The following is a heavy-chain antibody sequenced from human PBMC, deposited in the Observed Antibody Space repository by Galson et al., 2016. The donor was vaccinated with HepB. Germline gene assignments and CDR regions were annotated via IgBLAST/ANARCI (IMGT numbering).Heavy chain of an antibody. CDR2: IWHDGSYK. D-gene: IGHD2-8*02. J-gene: IGHJ4*02. V-gene: IGHV3-33*01. Sequence: SLRLSCAASGFTFSSYGMHWVRQAPDKGLEWVAFIWHDGSYKTYADSVKGRFTVSRDNSKNTLFLQMNSLGVEDTAVYHCVRAGASRQGPLDYWGQGSLVTVSS. CDR1: GFTFSSYG. CDR3: VRAGASRQGPLDY.